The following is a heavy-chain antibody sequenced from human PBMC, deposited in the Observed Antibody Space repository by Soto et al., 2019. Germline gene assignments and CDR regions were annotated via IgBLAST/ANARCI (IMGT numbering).Heavy chain of an antibody. D-gene: IGHD3-3*01. V-gene: IGHV3-74*03. CDR3: GPLGNFGVVMGH. CDR1: GFTFSTYW. Sequence: EVQLVESGGGLVQPGGSLRLSCAASGFTFSTYWMHWVRQAPGKGLVWVSRISSDGIGTTYAESVKGRFTISRDNTKNTLSLQMNSLRVEDTAVYYCGPLGNFGVVMGHWGQGTLVTVSS. CDR2: ISSDGIGT. J-gene: IGHJ4*02.